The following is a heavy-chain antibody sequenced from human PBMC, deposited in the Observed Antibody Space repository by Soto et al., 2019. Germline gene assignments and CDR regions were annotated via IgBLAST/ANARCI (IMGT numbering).Heavy chain of an antibody. D-gene: IGHD5-12*01. CDR1: GFTFSSYS. V-gene: IGHV3-48*01. Sequence: GGSLRLSCAASGFTFSSYSMNWVRQAPGKGLKWVSYISSSSSTIYYADSVKGRFTISRDNAKNSLYLQMNSLRVEDTAVYYCVRWLPQYSGYEYYYYYMDVWGKGTTVTVSS. CDR3: VRWLPQYSGYEYYYYYMDV. CDR2: ISSSSSTI. J-gene: IGHJ6*03.